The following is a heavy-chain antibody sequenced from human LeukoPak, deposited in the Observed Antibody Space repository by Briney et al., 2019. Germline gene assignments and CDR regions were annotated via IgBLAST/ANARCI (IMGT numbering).Heavy chain of an antibody. CDR2: ISGSASSA. J-gene: IGHJ1*01. CDR1: GVTFTRDA. Sequence: RGCLRLSCAASGVTFTRDATSWVRQAPGKGREWVCAISGSASSAYYADSVKGRTTISRDNSKNTLYLQMNSLRAEDTAVYYCAKDRDRCFQHWGQGTLVTVSS. D-gene: IGHD2-15*01. V-gene: IGHV3-23*01. CDR3: AKDRDRCFQH.